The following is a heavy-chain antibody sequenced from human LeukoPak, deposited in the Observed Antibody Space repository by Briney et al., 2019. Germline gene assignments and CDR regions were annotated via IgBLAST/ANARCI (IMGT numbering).Heavy chain of an antibody. V-gene: IGHV1-18*01. CDR3: ARTIGLSMATITFDY. Sequence: GASVKLSCKASGYTLTSYGISWVRQAPGQGLEWMGWISAYNGNTNYAQKLQGRVTMTTDTSTSTAYMELRSLRSDDTAVYYCARTIGLSMATITFDYWGQGTLVTVSS. D-gene: IGHD5-24*01. CDR2: ISAYNGNT. CDR1: GYTLTSYG. J-gene: IGHJ4*02.